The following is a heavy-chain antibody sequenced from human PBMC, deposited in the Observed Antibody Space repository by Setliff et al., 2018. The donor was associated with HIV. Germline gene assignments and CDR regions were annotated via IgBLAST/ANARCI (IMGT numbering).Heavy chain of an antibody. CDR1: SGSVNNYW. CDR3: TRDLWGDDYYYNNMDV. J-gene: IGHJ6*03. V-gene: IGHV4-59*02. CDR2: IYYSGST. Sequence: SETLSLTCNVSSGSVNNYWWTWIRQPPGKGLEWIGYIYYSGSTYYNPSLKSRVTISVDTSKNQFSLMLSSVTAADTAVYYCTRDLWGDDYYYNNMDVWGKGTTVTVSS. D-gene: IGHD2-21*02.